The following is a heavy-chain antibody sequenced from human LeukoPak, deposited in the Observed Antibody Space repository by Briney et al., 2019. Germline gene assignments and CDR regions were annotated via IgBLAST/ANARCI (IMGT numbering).Heavy chain of an antibody. V-gene: IGHV4-61*01. J-gene: IGHJ4*02. CDR1: GGSVSSGSYY. CDR3: ARVPLWFGELGEGFDY. D-gene: IGHD3-10*01. CDR2: IHYSGST. Sequence: SETLPLTCTVSGGSVSSGSYYWSWIRQPPGKGLEWIGYIHYSGSTNYNPSLKSRVTISVDTSKNQFSLKLSSVTAADTAVYYCARVPLWFGELGEGFDYWGQGTLVTVSS.